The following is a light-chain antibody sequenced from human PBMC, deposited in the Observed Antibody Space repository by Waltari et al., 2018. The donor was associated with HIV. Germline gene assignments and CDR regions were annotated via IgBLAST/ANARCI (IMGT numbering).Light chain of an antibody. J-gene: IGKJ2*01. CDR1: QSISTW. Sequence: DIQLTQSPSTLSASVGDRVTITCRASQSISTWLAWYQQKPGKAPKLLIYKASSLESGVPSRFSGSGSGTEFTLTISSLQPDDFATYYCQQYNTYPFTFGQGTKLQIK. V-gene: IGKV1-5*03. CDR3: QQYNTYPFT. CDR2: KAS.